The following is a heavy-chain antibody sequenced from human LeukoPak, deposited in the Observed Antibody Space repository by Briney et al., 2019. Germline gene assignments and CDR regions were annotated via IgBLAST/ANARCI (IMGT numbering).Heavy chain of an antibody. CDR1: GFTFSSYA. CDR3: ARISGYPKHY. CDR2: ISYDGSNK. V-gene: IGHV3-30*14. Sequence: GGSLRLSCAASGFTFSSYAMHWVRQAPGKGLEWVAVISYDGSNKYYADSVKGRFTISRDNSKNTLYLQMNSLRAEDTAVYYCARISGYPKHYWGQGTLVTVSS. D-gene: IGHD6-13*01. J-gene: IGHJ4*02.